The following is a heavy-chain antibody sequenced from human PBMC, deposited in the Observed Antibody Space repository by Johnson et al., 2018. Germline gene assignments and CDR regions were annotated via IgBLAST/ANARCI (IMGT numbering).Heavy chain of an antibody. J-gene: IGHJ6*03. CDR1: GGSFRGYY. D-gene: IGHD1-14*01. CDR2: INHNENT. Sequence: QVQLQQWGAGLLKPSETLSLTCAVYGGSFRGYYWSWIRQTPGKGLEWIGKINHNENTDYNPSLKSRVTITIDTSKSQVSLKLSSVTAADTAVSYCARAGRVRYPYSYYMDVWGKGNTVIVSS. V-gene: IGHV4-34*01. CDR3: ARAGRVRYPYSYYMDV.